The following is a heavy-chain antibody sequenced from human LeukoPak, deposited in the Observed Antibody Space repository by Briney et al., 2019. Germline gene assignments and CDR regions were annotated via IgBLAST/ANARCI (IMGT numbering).Heavy chain of an antibody. CDR2: VYYSGST. D-gene: IGHD6-13*01. CDR1: GGSISSYY. CDR3: AREGRASHSGY. Sequence: PSETLSLTCTVSGGSISSYYWSWIRQPPGKGLEWIGYVYYSGSTNYNPSLKSRVTISVDTSKNQFSLKLSSVTAADTAVYYCAREGRASHSGYWGQGTLVTVSS. V-gene: IGHV4-59*12. J-gene: IGHJ4*02.